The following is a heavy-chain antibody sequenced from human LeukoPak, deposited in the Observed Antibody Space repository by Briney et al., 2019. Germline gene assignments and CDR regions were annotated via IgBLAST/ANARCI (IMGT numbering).Heavy chain of an antibody. Sequence: GASVKVSCKASGYTFTGYYMHWVRQATGQGLEWMGWMNPNSGNTGYAQKFQGRVTMTRNTSISTAYMELSTLRSEDTAVYYCARAASVATDEDWGQGTLVTVSS. CDR2: MNPNSGNT. CDR3: ARAASVATDED. V-gene: IGHV1-8*02. CDR1: GYTFTGYY. J-gene: IGHJ4*02. D-gene: IGHD5-12*01.